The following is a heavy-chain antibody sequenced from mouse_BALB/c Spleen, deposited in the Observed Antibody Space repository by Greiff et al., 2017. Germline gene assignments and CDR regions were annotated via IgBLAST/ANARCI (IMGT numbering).Heavy chain of an antibody. D-gene: IGHD1-1*01. Sequence: EVMLVESGGGLVKPGGSLKLSCAASGFTFSDYYMYWVRQTPEKRLEWVATISDGGSYTYYPDSVKGRFTISRDNAKNNLYLQMSSLKSEDTAMYYCARNYYGSSYGKTAWFAYWGQGTLVTVSA. CDR2: ISDGGSYT. CDR1: GFTFSDYY. V-gene: IGHV5-4*02. J-gene: IGHJ3*01. CDR3: ARNYYGSSYGKTAWFAY.